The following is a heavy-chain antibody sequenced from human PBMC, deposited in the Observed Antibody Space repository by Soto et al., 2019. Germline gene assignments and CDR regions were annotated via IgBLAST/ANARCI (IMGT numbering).Heavy chain of an antibody. V-gene: IGHV1-8*01. CDR1: GYTFTSYD. J-gene: IGHJ4*02. CDR3: ARGLAVWNYVALGY. Sequence: QVQLVQSGAEVKKPGASVKVSCKASGYTFTSYDINWVRQATGQGLEWMGWMNPNRGNTGYAQQFQGRLTMTRNTPINTAYMELRRLRSEDTAVYYCARGLAVWNYVALGYWGQGTLVTVSS. CDR2: MNPNRGNT. D-gene: IGHD1-7*01.